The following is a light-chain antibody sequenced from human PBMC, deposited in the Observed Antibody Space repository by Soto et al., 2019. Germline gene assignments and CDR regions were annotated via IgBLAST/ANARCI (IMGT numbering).Light chain of an antibody. Sequence: QSALTQPASVSGSPGQWITISCPGTSIDVGGYNYVSWYQQHPGKAPKLMIYKVSNRPSGVSNRFSGSKSGNTASLTISGLQAEDEADYYCSSYTSSSTLVFGTGTKLTVL. CDR1: SIDVGGYNY. CDR2: KVS. CDR3: SSYTSSSTLV. V-gene: IGLV2-14*01. J-gene: IGLJ1*01.